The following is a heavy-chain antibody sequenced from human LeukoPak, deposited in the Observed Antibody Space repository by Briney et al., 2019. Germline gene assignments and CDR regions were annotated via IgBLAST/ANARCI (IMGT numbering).Heavy chain of an antibody. CDR1: GFTVSPDY. CDR3: ATENAVDGTFLDY. V-gene: IGHV3-53*01. D-gene: IGHD2/OR15-2a*01. Sequence: GGSLRLSCAASGFTVSPDYMSWVRQASGKGLEWVSVIYSGGSTDYADSVKGRFTISRDKSKNTLYLQMNSLRDEDTAVYYCATENAVDGTFLDYWGQGTLVTVSS. J-gene: IGHJ4*02. CDR2: IYSGGST.